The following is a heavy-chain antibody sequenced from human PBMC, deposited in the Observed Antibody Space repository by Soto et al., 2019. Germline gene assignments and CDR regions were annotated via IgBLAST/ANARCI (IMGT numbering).Heavy chain of an antibody. J-gene: IGHJ4*02. Sequence: QITLKESGPTLVKPTQTLTLTCTFSGFSLSTSGVGVGWIRQPPGKALEWLALIYWDDDKRYSPSLKSRLTITKDTSNNQVVLTMTNMDPVDTATYYCAHSIGDGYNPNFDYWGQGTLVTVSS. D-gene: IGHD5-12*01. CDR1: GFSLSTSGVG. V-gene: IGHV2-5*02. CDR3: AHSIGDGYNPNFDY. CDR2: IYWDDDK.